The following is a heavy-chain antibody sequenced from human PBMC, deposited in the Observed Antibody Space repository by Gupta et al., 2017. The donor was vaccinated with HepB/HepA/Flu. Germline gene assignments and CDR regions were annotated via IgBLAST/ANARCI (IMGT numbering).Heavy chain of an antibody. J-gene: IGHJ4*02. CDR2: INHSGST. V-gene: IGHV4-34*01. CDR1: GGSFSGYY. D-gene: IGHD3-3*01. CDR3: ARGLFGVVIEGPKYYFDY. Sequence: QVQLQQWGAGLLKPSETLSLTCAVYGGSFSGYYWSWIRQPPGKGLEWIGEINHSGSTNYNPSLKSRVTISVDTSKNQFALKLSSVTAADTAVYYCARGLFGVVIEGPKYYFDYWGQGTLVTVSS.